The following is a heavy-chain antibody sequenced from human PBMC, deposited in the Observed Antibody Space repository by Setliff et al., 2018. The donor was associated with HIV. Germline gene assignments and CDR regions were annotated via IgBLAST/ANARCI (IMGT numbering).Heavy chain of an antibody. D-gene: IGHD1-7*01. CDR2: LYYTGTT. CDR3: ATNRVGNYPLDY. J-gene: IGHJ4*02. CDR1: GGSVTSRSFY. V-gene: IGHV4-39*01. Sequence: SETLSLTCSVSGGSVTSRSFYWVWIRQPPGKGLEWVGSLYYTGTTYYNPSLKSRVTMSLDTSENQFSLRVNSVTAADTAVYYCATNRVGNYPLDYWGRGTLVTVSS.